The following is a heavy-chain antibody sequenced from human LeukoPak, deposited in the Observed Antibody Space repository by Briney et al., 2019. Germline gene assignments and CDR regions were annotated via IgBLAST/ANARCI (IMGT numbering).Heavy chain of an antibody. D-gene: IGHD2-15*01. CDR2: ITTSGAST. J-gene: IGHJ5*02. CDR3: ATTGFCSGGSCLSNWFDP. V-gene: IGHV3-23*01. CDR1: GFTFITYA. Sequence: PGGSLRLSCAASGFTFITYAMSWVRQAPGKGLEWVSVITTSGASTYYADSMKGRFTISRDNAKNSLYLQMNSLRAEDTAVYYCATTGFCSGGSCLSNWFDPWGQGTLVTVSS.